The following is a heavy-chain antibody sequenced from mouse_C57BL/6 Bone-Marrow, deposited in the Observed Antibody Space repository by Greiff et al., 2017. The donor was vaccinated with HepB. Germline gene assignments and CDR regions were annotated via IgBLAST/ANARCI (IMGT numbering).Heavy chain of an antibody. Sequence: VQLQQSGPGLVAPSQRLSITCTVSGFSLTSYGVDWVRQPPGKGLEWLGVIWGGGSTNYNSALMSRLSISKDNSKSQVFVKMNSLQTDDTAMYYCATTVVATDWYFDVWGTGTTVTVSS. D-gene: IGHD1-1*01. V-gene: IGHV2-9*01. CDR2: IWGGGST. CDR1: GFSLTSYG. CDR3: ATTVVATDWYFDV. J-gene: IGHJ1*03.